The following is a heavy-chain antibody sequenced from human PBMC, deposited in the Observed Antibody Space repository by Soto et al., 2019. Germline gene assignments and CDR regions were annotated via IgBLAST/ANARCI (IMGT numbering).Heavy chain of an antibody. Sequence: QVQLQESGPGLVKPSQTLSLTCTVSGGSISSGDYYWSWIRQPPGKGLEWIGYIYHSGSTYYTPSPXSRXTISVDTSKNQFSLKLSSVTAADTAVYYCARERPDGARLDPWGQGTLVTVSS. CDR3: ARERPDGARLDP. CDR2: IYHSGST. V-gene: IGHV4-30-4*01. CDR1: GGSISSGDYY. J-gene: IGHJ5*02. D-gene: IGHD6-6*01.